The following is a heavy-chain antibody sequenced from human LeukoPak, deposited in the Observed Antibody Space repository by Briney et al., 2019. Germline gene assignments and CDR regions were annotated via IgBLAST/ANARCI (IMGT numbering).Heavy chain of an antibody. CDR2: ISWNSGSM. V-gene: IGHV3-9*01. CDR1: GFTFGDSA. D-gene: IGHD6-13*01. CDR3: AKRGXSWFFDN. J-gene: IGHJ4*01. Sequence: GGSLRLSCAASGFTFGDSAMHWVRLVPGKGLEWVAGISWNSGSMGYADSVKGRFTISRDNAKNSLYPQMNSLRAEDTALYYCAKRGXSWFFDNW.